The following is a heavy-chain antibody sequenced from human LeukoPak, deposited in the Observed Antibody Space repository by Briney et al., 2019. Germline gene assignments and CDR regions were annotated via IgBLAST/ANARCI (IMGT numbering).Heavy chain of an antibody. J-gene: IGHJ4*02. CDR3: AKGSSWYIDY. V-gene: IGHV3-30*02. Sequence: GGSLRLSCAASGFTFSSYGMHWGRQAPGKGLEWVTFILYDGSNNYYADSVKGRFTISRDNSKNTLYLQMNSLRAEDTAVYYCAKGSSWYIDYWGQGTLVTVSS. CDR1: GFTFSSYG. CDR2: ILYDGSNN. D-gene: IGHD6-13*01.